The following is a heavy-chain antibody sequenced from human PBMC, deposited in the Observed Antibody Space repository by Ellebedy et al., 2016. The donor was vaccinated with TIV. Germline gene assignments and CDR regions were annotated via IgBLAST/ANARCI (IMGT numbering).Heavy chain of an antibody. J-gene: IGHJ4*02. Sequence: AASVKVSCKASGYSFTAYNIHWVRQAPGQGLEWMGWIDPDSGATNFEENFQGRVTMTRDTSVSTGYMELRRLTADDTAIYYCARDLMAALGRVYWGQGTLVTVSS. CDR2: IDPDSGAT. CDR3: ARDLMAALGRVY. CDR1: GYSFTAYN. V-gene: IGHV1-2*02. D-gene: IGHD2-8*01.